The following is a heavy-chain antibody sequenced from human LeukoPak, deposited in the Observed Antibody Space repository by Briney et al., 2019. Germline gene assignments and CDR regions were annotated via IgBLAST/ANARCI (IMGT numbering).Heavy chain of an antibody. Sequence: GGSLRLSCAASGFTVNSNYMTWVRQAPGKGLEWVSVIYSVGSTYYADSVRGRFTISRDNSKNTLYLRMNSLRAEDTAIYYCARNPSYSSSLYSGQGTLVTVSS. D-gene: IGHD6-19*01. V-gene: IGHV3-66*02. J-gene: IGHJ4*02. CDR1: GFTVNSNY. CDR2: IYSVGST. CDR3: ARNPSYSSSLY.